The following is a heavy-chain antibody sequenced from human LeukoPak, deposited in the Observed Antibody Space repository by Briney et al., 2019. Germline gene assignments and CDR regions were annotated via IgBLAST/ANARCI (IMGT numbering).Heavy chain of an antibody. Sequence: PSETLSLTCAVYGGSFSGYYWSWIRQPPGKGLEGIGEINHSGSTNYNPSLKSRVTISVDTSKNQFSLKLGSVTAADTAVYYCAREVTHRKRNYYYYYMDVWGKGTTVTVSS. V-gene: IGHV4-34*01. J-gene: IGHJ6*03. CDR1: GGSFSGYY. CDR3: AREVTHRKRNYYYYYMDV. D-gene: IGHD5-24*01. CDR2: INHSGST.